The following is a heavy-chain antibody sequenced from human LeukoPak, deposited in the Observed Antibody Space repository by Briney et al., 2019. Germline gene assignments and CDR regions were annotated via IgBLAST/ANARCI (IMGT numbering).Heavy chain of an antibody. CDR1: GFTFSSYG. Sequence: GGSLRLSCAASGFTFSSYGMHWVRQAPGKGLEWVAFVRYDGSNKYYADSVKGRFTISRDNSKNTLYLQMNSLRAEDTAVYYCARDMYQPTCYWGQGTLVTVSS. J-gene: IGHJ4*02. CDR2: VRYDGSNK. V-gene: IGHV3-30*02. D-gene: IGHD2-2*01. CDR3: ARDMYQPTCY.